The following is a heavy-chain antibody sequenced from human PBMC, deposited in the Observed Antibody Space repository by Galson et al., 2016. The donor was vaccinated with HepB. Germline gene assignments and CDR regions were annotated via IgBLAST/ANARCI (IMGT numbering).Heavy chain of an antibody. D-gene: IGHD1-1*01. J-gene: IGHJ1*01. Sequence: SVKVSCKASGYTFTTYGINWVRQAPGQGLEWMGWINTKTGNPTYVQGFTGRFVFSLDTSVSTAYLQILSLKAEDTAVYYCARGYTSKVADLQSVWGQGTLVTVSS. CDR2: INTKTGNP. V-gene: IGHV7-4-1*01. CDR1: GYTFTTYG. CDR3: ARGYTSKVADLQSV.